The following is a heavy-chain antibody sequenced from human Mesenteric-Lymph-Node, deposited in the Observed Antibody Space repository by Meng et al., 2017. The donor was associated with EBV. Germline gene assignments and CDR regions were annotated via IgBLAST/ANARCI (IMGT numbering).Heavy chain of an antibody. CDR2: IYHSGST. D-gene: IGHD3-10*01. J-gene: IGHJ5*02. Sequence: QDAGPGPVNALVTLSLTCAVSGGSISSYNWWSWVRKPPGKGLEWIGEIYHSGSTNNNPSLRSRVTISVDKSKTQFSLRLSSVTAADTAVYYCAKVDGSGRSNWFDPWGQGTLVTVSS. CDR1: GGSISSYNW. V-gene: IGHV4-4*02. CDR3: AKVDGSGRSNWFDP.